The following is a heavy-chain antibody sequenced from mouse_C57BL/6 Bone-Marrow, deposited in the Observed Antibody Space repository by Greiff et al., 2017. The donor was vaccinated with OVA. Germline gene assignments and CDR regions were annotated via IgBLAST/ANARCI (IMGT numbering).Heavy chain of an antibody. CDR2: IYPGDGDT. Sequence: QVQLQQSGPELVKPGASVKISCKASGYAFSSSWMNWVKQRPGKGLEWIGRIYPGDGDTNYNGKFKGKATLTADKSSSTAYMQLSSLTSEDSAVYFCANIYYGNLDYWGKGTTLTVSS. CDR3: ANIYYGNLDY. J-gene: IGHJ2*01. V-gene: IGHV1-82*01. CDR1: GYAFSSSW. D-gene: IGHD2-1*01.